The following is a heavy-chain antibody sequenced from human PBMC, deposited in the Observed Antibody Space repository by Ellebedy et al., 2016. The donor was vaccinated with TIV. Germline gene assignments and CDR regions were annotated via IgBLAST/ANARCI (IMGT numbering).Heavy chain of an antibody. Sequence: GESLKISXASSGFTFSNHWMSWVRHAPRKGLEWVANINLDGSEGKYVDSVKGRFTISRDNAKNSLFLQMNSLRAEDTAVYYCVRNGGGLDYWGQGSLVTVSS. D-gene: IGHD2-8*01. J-gene: IGHJ4*02. V-gene: IGHV3-7*01. CDR1: GFTFSNHW. CDR2: INLDGSEG. CDR3: VRNGGGLDY.